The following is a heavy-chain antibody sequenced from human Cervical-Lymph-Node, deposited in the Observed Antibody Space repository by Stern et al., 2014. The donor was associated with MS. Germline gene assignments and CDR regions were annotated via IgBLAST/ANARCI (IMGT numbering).Heavy chain of an antibody. Sequence: VQLEESGAEVKKPGSSVKVSCKASGGTFTRYAISWVRQAPGQGLEWMGGIIPVLGTANYAQKFQGRVTIIADEFSTTAYMELNSLRSGDTAVYYCATGGFGVAISYYGVDVWGQGTTVTVSS. V-gene: IGHV1-69*01. CDR1: GGTFTRYA. D-gene: IGHD3-3*01. CDR2: IIPVLGTA. J-gene: IGHJ6*02. CDR3: ATGGFGVAISYYGVDV.